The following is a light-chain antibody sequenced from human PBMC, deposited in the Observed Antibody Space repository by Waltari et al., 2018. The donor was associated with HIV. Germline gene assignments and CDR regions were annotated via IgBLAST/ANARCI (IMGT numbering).Light chain of an antibody. J-gene: IGLJ3*02. CDR2: DVS. CDR1: SGDLGNYNF. CDR3: CAYAGGWV. Sequence: QSALTQPRSVSGSPGQSVTISCTGTSGDLGNYNFFSWYQHHPGTAPKLVIADVSKRPSGVPDRFSGSKSANTASLTISGRRAEDEADYYCCAYAGGWVFGGGTEVTVL. V-gene: IGLV2-11*01.